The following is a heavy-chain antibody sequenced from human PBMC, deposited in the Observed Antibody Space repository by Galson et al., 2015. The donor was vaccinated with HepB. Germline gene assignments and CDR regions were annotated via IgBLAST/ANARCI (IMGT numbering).Heavy chain of an antibody. J-gene: IGHJ5*02. CDR3: ARGTQYCSSTSCYMDWFDP. CDR2: IYYSGST. D-gene: IGHD2-2*02. Sequence: LSLTCTVSGGSISSGDYYWSWIRQPPGKGLEWIGYIYYSGSTYYNPSLKSRVTISVDTSKNQFSLKLSSVTAADTAVYYCARGTQYCSSTSCYMDWFDPWGQGTLVTVSS. V-gene: IGHV4-30-4*01. CDR1: GGSISSGDYY.